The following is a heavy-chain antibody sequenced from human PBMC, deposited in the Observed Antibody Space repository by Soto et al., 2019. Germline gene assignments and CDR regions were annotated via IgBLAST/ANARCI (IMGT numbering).Heavy chain of an antibody. CDR3: AREGQWLVHGVNYYYYGMDV. CDR1: GYAFASYA. Sequence: ASVKVSCKASGYAFASYAMNWVRQAPGQGLEWMGWINTNTGNPTYAQGFTGRFVFSLDTSVSTAYLQICSLKAEDTAVYYCAREGQWLVHGVNYYYYGMDVWG. D-gene: IGHD6-19*01. CDR2: INTNTGNP. V-gene: IGHV7-4-1*01. J-gene: IGHJ6*02.